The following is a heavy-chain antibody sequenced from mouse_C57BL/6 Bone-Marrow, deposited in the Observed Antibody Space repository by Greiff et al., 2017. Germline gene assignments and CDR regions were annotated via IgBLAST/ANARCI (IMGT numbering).Heavy chain of an antibody. D-gene: IGHD1-1*01. Sequence: EVKLMESGTVLARPGASVKMSCKTSGYTFTSYWMHWVKQRPGQGLEWIGAIYPGNSDTSYNQKFKGKAKLTAVTSASTAYMELSSLTNEDSAVYYCTRYGFQIPIIYYYGSSPYYYAMDYWGQGTSVTVSS. CDR1: GYTFTSYW. CDR2: IYPGNSDT. V-gene: IGHV1-5*01. CDR3: TRYGFQIPIIYYYGSSPYYYAMDY. J-gene: IGHJ4*01.